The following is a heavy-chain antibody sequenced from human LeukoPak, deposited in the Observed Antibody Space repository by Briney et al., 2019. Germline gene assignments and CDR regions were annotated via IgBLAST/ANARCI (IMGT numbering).Heavy chain of an antibody. V-gene: IGHV3-11*01. CDR2: IRSSGSTI. CDR3: ARDLSWYYDFWSGYPYLAPPGY. Sequence: GGSLRLSCAASGFTLSYYYMSWIRPAPGKGLEWFSYIRSSGSTIYYADSVKGRFTIYRDNAKTSLYLQMHSLSAEDTAVYYCARDLSWYYDFWSGYPYLAPPGYWGQGTLVTVSS. D-gene: IGHD3-3*01. J-gene: IGHJ4*02. CDR1: GFTLSYYY.